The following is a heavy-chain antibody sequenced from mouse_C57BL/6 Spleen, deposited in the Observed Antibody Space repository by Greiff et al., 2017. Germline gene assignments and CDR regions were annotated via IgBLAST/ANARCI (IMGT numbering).Heavy chain of an antibody. CDR2: INPNYGTT. CDR3: ARRGGNYDYDVWFAY. CDR1: GYSFTDYN. Sequence: EVQLQESGPELVKPGASVKISCKASGYSFTDYNMNWVKQSNGKSLEWIGVINPNYGTTSYNQKFKGKATLTVDQSSSTAYMQLNSLTSEDSAVYYCARRGGNYDYDVWFAYWGQGTLVTVSA. J-gene: IGHJ3*01. D-gene: IGHD2-4*01. V-gene: IGHV1-39*01.